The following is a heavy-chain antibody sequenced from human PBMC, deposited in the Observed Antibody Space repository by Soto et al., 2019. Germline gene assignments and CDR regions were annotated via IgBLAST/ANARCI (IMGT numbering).Heavy chain of an antibody. D-gene: IGHD2-2*01. CDR1: GGTFSSHS. V-gene: IGHV1-69*01. J-gene: IGHJ6*02. Sequence: QVQLVQSGAEVQKPGSSVKVSCKVSGGTFSSHSINWVRQAPGQGPEWMGGIIPIFGTENYAQKFQGRVTITADESTSTAYMELSSLTSEDTALYYCSTSVYCRTTRCYYYYGLDVWGQGTTVIVSS. CDR3: STSVYCRTTRCYYYYGLDV. CDR2: IIPIFGTE.